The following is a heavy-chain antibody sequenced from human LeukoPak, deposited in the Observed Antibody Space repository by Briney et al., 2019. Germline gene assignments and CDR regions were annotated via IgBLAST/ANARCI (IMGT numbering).Heavy chain of an antibody. V-gene: IGHV4-34*01. D-gene: IGHD4-23*01. J-gene: IGHJ3*02. Sequence: SETLSLTCAVYGGSFSGYYWTWIRQTPGKGLEWIGEITHSGSTDYNPSLKSRVTISLDTSKKQFSLSLSSVTAADTAVYYCASFHDYGSKKGSPRGFDIWGQGTMVTVSS. CDR3: ASFHDYGSKKGSPRGFDI. CDR1: GGSFSGYY. CDR2: ITHSGST.